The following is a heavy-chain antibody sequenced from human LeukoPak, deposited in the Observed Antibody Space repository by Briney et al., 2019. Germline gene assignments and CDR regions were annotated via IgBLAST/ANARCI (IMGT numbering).Heavy chain of an antibody. V-gene: IGHV4-39*07. Sequence: SETLSLTCTVSGGSISSSSYYWGWIRQPPGKGLEWIGSIYYSGRTNYNPSLKSRVTISVDTSKNQFSLMLRSVTAADTAVYYCARVSTVLTPTGYYYYYYMDVWGKGTTVIISS. CDR2: IYYSGRT. J-gene: IGHJ6*03. D-gene: IGHD4-23*01. CDR1: GGSISSSSYY. CDR3: ARVSTVLTPTGYYYYYYMDV.